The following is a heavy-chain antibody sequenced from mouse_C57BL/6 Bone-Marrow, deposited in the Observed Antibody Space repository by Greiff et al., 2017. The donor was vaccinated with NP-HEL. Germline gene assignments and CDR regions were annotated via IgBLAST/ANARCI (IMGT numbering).Heavy chain of an antibody. V-gene: IGHV1-7*01. D-gene: IGHD4-1*01. Sequence: VKLVESGAELAKPGASVKLSCKASGYTFTCYWMHWVKQRPGQGLEWIGYINPSSGYTKYNQKFKDKATFTADKSSSTAYMQLSSLTYEDSAVYYCARTTGYWYFDVWGTGTTVTVSS. CDR1: GYTFTCYW. CDR3: ARTTGYWYFDV. J-gene: IGHJ1*03. CDR2: INPSSGYT.